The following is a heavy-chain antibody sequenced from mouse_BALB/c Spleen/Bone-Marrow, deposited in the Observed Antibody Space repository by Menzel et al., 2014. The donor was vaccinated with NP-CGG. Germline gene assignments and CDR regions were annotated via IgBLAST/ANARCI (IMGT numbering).Heavy chain of an antibody. CDR2: ILGDGST. V-gene: IGHV2-6-7*01. J-gene: IGHJ4*01. Sequence: VQLQQSGPGLVAPSQSLSITCTVSGFSLTGYGVSWVRQPPEKGLEWLGMILGDGSTDYNSALKSRLSINKDNSKSQVFLKMNSLQTDDTARYYCARDSFLITRALDYWGQGTSVTVSS. CDR3: ARDSFLITRALDY. D-gene: IGHD2-4*01. CDR1: GFSLTGYG.